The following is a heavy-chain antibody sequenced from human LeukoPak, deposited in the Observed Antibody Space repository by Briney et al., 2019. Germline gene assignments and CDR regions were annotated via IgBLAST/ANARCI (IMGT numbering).Heavy chain of an antibody. CDR3: AKDSMIVVVSESLDC. V-gene: IGHV3-23*01. CDR1: GFTFSSYG. CDR2: ISGTGGST. J-gene: IGHJ4*02. D-gene: IGHD3-22*01. Sequence: PGGSLRLSCAASGFTFSSYGMSWVRQAPGKGLEWVSSISGTGGSTYYADSVKGRFTISRDNSKNTLYLQMNSLRAEDTAVYYCAKDSMIVVVSESLDCWGQGTLVTVSS.